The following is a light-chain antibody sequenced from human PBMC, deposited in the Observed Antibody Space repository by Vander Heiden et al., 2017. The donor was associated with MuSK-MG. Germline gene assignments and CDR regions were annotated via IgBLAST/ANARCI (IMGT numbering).Light chain of an antibody. Sequence: SYELTQPPSVSVSPGQTASITCSGDKSGDKYVCWYQQKPGQSPVVVIYKDTKRPAGIPERFSGSNSGTTATLTISGTQAGDEADYYCQAWDSSTVVFGGGTKLTVL. CDR2: KDT. CDR1: KSGDKY. J-gene: IGLJ2*01. V-gene: IGLV3-1*01. CDR3: QAWDSSTVV.